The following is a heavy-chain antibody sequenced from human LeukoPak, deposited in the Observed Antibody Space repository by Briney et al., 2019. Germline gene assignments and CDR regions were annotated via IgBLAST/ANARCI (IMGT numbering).Heavy chain of an antibody. CDR3: ARGISTHWFDP. Sequence: SGTLSLTCSVFGGSFSEYYWSWIRQPPGKGLEWIGEINHSGSTNYNPSLKSRVTISVDTSKNQISLILNSVTAADTAVYYCARGISTHWFDPWGQGTLVIVSS. V-gene: IGHV4-34*01. CDR1: GGSFSEYY. D-gene: IGHD3-3*02. CDR2: INHSGST. J-gene: IGHJ5*02.